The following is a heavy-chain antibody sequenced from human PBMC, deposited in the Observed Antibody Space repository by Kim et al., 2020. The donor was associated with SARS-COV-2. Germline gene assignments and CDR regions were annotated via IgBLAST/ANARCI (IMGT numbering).Heavy chain of an antibody. CDR1: GGSISSSSYY. Sequence: SETLSLTCTVSGGSISSSSYYWGWIRQPPGKGLEWIGSIYYSGSTYYNPSLKSRVTISVDTSKNQFSLKLSSVTAADTAVYYCARKLPMYSSSWYPPGYFDYWGQGTLVTVSS. D-gene: IGHD6-13*01. CDR3: ARKLPMYSSSWYPPGYFDY. CDR2: IYYSGST. J-gene: IGHJ4*02. V-gene: IGHV4-39*07.